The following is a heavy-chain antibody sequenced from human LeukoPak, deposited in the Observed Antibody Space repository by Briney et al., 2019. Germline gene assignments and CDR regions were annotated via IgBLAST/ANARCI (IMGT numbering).Heavy chain of an antibody. V-gene: IGHV3-74*01. CDR3: ARDKEWLLTYFDY. Sequence: PGGSLRLSCAVSGFTFSRYWMHWVRQVPGKGLGWVSRINGDGTSTSYDDSVKGRFTISRDNAKSTLYLQMNSLRGEDTAVYYCARDKEWLLTYFDYWGQGTLVTVSS. J-gene: IGHJ4*02. CDR2: INGDGTST. CDR1: GFTFSRYW. D-gene: IGHD3-3*01.